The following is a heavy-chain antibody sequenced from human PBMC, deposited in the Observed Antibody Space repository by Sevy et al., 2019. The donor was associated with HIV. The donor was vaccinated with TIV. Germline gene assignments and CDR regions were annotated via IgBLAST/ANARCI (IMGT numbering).Heavy chain of an antibody. CDR1: GFTFSSYA. CDR3: AKDLVVLVGDAFDI. J-gene: IGHJ3*02. CDR2: ISGSGGDT. D-gene: IGHD2-8*02. V-gene: IGHV3-23*01. Sequence: GGSLRLSCAASGFTFSSYAMSWVRQAPGKGLEWVSAISGSGGDTYYAHSVKGRITNSRDNSKNTLYLQMNSLRADDTAVYYCAKDLVVLVGDAFDIWGQGTMVTVSS.